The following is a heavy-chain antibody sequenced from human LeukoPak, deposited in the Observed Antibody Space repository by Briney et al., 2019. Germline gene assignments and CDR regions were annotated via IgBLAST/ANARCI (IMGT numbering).Heavy chain of an antibody. CDR3: ARDPQPIAAAGTR. J-gene: IGHJ4*02. V-gene: IGHV1-69*04. D-gene: IGHD6-13*01. CDR1: GGTFRSYA. CDR2: IIPILGIA. Sequence: ASVKVSCKASGGTFRSYAISWVRQAPGQGLEWMGRIIPILGIANYAQKFQGRVTITADKSTSTAYMELSSLRSEDTAAYYCARDPQPIAAAGTRWGQGTLVTVSS.